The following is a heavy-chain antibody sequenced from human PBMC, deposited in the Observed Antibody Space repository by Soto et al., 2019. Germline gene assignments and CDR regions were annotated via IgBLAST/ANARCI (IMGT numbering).Heavy chain of an antibody. D-gene: IGHD1-26*01. CDR3: ARLRELLGYFDL. CDR2: IYYSGST. CDR1: GGSISSSSYY. Sequence: QLQLQESGPGLVKPSETLSLTCTISGGSISSSSYYWGWIRQPPGKGLEWIGSIYYSGSTYYNPSLKSRVTISVDTSKNQFSLKLSSVTAADTAVYYCARLRELLGYFDLWVRGTLVTVSS. J-gene: IGHJ2*01. V-gene: IGHV4-39*01.